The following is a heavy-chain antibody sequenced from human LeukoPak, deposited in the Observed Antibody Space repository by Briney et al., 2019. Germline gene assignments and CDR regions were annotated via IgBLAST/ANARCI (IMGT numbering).Heavy chain of an antibody. D-gene: IGHD3-3*01. CDR3: ARDVKSYEIWSGLDP. CDR2: ISSSGSAI. CDR1: GFSFSDYY. J-gene: IGHJ5*02. V-gene: IGHV3-11*04. Sequence: GGSLRLSCAASGFSFSDYYMAWIRQAPGKGLEWVSFISSSGSAIYYADSVEGRFTMSRDNAKNSLYLQMDSLRAEDTAMYYCARDVKSYEIWSGLDPWGQGTLVTVSS.